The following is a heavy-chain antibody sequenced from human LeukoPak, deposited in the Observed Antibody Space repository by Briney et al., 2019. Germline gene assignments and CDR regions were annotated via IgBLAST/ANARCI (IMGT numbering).Heavy chain of an antibody. D-gene: IGHD6-19*01. V-gene: IGHV4-59*03. J-gene: IGHJ4*02. CDR2: IYYSGST. CDR1: GRSISTCD. CDR3: AYYSSGWEIHY. Sequence: SETLSLTCTVSGRSISTCDWSGIRQPPGKGLEWIGYIYYSGSTNYNPSLKSRVTISVDTSKNQFSLKLSSVTAADTAVYYCAYYSSGWEIHYWGQVTLVTVSS.